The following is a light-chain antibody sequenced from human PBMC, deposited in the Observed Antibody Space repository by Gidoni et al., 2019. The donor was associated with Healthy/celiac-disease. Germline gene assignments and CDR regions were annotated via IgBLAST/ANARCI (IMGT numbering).Light chain of an antibody. J-gene: IGKJ1*01. V-gene: IGKV1-39*01. CDR2: AAS. Sequence: DIKMTKSPSSLSASVGDRVTITCRASQSISSYLNWYQQKLGKAPKLLIYAASSLQSGVPSRFSGSGSGTDFTLTISSLQPEDFATYYCQQSYSTPRTFGQGTKVEIK. CDR1: QSISSY. CDR3: QQSYSTPRT.